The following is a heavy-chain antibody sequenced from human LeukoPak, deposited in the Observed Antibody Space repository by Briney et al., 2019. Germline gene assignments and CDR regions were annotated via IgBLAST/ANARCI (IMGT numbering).Heavy chain of an antibody. CDR1: GYTFTSYG. D-gene: IGHD3-3*01. V-gene: IGHV1-18*01. J-gene: IGHJ3*02. Sequence: ASVKVSCKASGYTFTSYGISWVRQAPGQGLEWMGWISAYNGNTNYAQKLQGRVTMTTDTSTSTAYMERRSLRSDDTAVYYCARGGYYDFWSGYSLDAFDIWGQGTMVTVSS. CDR2: ISAYNGNT. CDR3: ARGGYYDFWSGYSLDAFDI.